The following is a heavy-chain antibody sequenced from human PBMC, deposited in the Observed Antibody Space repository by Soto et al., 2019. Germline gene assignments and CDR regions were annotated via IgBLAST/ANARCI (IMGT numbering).Heavy chain of an antibody. CDR1: GYTFTNYY. J-gene: IGHJ4*02. CDR3: ARTSQMYYDFWSGYWDCDY. Sequence: ASVKVSCKACGYTFTNYYMHWLRQSPGQRLEWMGIINPSGGSTSYAQKFQSRVTMTRDTSTSTVYMELSSLRSEDTAVYYCARTSQMYYDFWSGYWDCDYWGQGTLVTVSS. V-gene: IGHV1-46*01. D-gene: IGHD3-3*01. CDR2: INPSGGST.